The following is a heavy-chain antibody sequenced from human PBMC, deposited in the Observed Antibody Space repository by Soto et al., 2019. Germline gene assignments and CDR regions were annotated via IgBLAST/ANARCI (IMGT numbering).Heavy chain of an antibody. CDR1: GFTCSNYW. Sequence: PGWSLGLSCAASGFTCSNYWMHWVRQAPGKGLVWVSRIKSDGSSTSYADSVKGRFTISRDNAKNTLDLQMHGLRAEDMAVYYCARSVRSGSFPYYYYAMDVWGQGTTVTVSS. CDR2: IKSDGSST. J-gene: IGHJ6*02. V-gene: IGHV3-74*01. CDR3: ARSVRSGSFPYYYYAMDV. D-gene: IGHD3-10*01.